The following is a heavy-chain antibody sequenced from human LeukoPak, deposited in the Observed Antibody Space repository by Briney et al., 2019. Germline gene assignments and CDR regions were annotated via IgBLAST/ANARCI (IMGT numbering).Heavy chain of an antibody. J-gene: IGHJ5*02. D-gene: IGHD2-15*01. CDR1: GYTFTSYG. Sequence: GASVKVSCKASGYTFTSYGISWVRQAPGQGLEWMGWISAYNGNTNYAQKLQGRVTMTTDTSTSTAYMELRSLRSDDTAVYYCERASLGYCSGGSCYISPWGQGTLVTVSS. CDR3: ERASLGYCSGGSCYISP. CDR2: ISAYNGNT. V-gene: IGHV1-18*01.